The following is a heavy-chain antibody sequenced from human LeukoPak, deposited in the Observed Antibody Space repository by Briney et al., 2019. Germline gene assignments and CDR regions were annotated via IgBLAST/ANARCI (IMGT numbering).Heavy chain of an antibody. CDR2: ISAHNGNA. Sequence: GASVKVSCKTSGYTFTSYGINWVRQAPGQGLEWMGRISAHNGNANYAQKFQGRVTMTTDTLATTAYMELRSLRSDDTAVYYCARGRMYNWRAVDYWGQGTLVTVSS. CDR3: ARGRMYNWRAVDY. D-gene: IGHD1-20*01. J-gene: IGHJ4*02. V-gene: IGHV1-18*01. CDR1: GYTFTSYG.